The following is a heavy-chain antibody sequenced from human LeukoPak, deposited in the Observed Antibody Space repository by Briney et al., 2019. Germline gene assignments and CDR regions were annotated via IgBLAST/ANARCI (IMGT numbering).Heavy chain of an antibody. CDR1: GYSFTSYW. J-gene: IGHJ4*02. CDR2: VYPGDSDT. D-gene: IGHD1/OR15-1a*01. Sequence: GESLKISCKTSGYSFTSYWIVWVRQTPGKGLEWIGIVYPGDSDTRYNPSFQGQVTISADKSTATAYLHLSDLRASDTAIYYCGRHMNNLQLWLDYWGQGTVVTVSS. V-gene: IGHV5-51*01. CDR3: GRHMNNLQLWLDY.